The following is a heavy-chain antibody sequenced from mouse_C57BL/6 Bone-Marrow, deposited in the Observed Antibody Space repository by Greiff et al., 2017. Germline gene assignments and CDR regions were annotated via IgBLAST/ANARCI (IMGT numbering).Heavy chain of an antibody. V-gene: IGHV5-9-1*02. CDR3: TRDPSYDGYFSY. D-gene: IGHD2-3*01. Sequence: EVKLVESGEGLVKPGGSLKLSCAASGFTFSSYAMSWVRQTPEKRLEWVAYISSGGDYIYYADTVKGRFTISRDNARNTLYLQMSSLKSEDTAMYYCTRDPSYDGYFSYWGQGTLVTVSA. CDR1: GFTFSSYA. J-gene: IGHJ3*01. CDR2: ISSGGDYI.